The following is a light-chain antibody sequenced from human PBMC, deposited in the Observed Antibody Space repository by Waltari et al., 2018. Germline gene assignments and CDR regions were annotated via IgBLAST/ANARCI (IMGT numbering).Light chain of an antibody. J-gene: IGKJ1*01. CDR1: QGIRND. CDR3: LQDYDYPRT. Sequence: AIQMTQSPSSLSASVGDRVTITCRASQGIRNDLGWYQQKPGKAPNLLIYTASTLQSGVPSRFSGSGSGTDFSLTINSLQPEDFATYYCLQDYDYPRTFGQGTKVEIK. V-gene: IGKV1-6*01. CDR2: TAS.